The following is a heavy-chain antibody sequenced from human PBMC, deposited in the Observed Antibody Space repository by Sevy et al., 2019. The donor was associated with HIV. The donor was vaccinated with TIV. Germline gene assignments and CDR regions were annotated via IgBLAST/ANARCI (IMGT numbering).Heavy chain of an antibody. D-gene: IGHD6-19*01. V-gene: IGHV4-39*01. J-gene: IGHJ6*02. CDR1: GGSISSSSYY. CDR2: IYYSGST. Sequence: SETLSLTYTVSGGSISSSSYYWGWIRQPPGKGLEWIGSIYYSGSTYYNPSLKSRVTISVDTSKNQFSLKLSSVTAADTAVYYCARLRYSSGWTGGYYYGMDVWGQGTTVTVSS. CDR3: ARLRYSSGWTGGYYYGMDV.